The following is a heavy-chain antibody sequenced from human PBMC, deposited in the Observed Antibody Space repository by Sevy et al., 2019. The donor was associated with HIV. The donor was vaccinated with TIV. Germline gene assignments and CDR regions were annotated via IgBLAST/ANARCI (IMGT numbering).Heavy chain of an antibody. CDR3: ARRNDFDI. J-gene: IGHJ3*02. CDR2: VYYTGGT. V-gene: IGHV4-59*08. CDR1: GGSINSDH. Sequence: SETLSLTCTVSGGSINSDHWNWIRQPPGKGLEWIGYVYYTGGTNYNTSLKNRVTISVDRTKNQFSLKLTSVTAADAAVDYCARRNDFDIWGQGTMVTVSS.